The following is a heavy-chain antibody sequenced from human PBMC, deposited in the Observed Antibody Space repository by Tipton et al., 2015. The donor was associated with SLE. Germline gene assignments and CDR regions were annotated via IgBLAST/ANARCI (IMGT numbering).Heavy chain of an antibody. Sequence: TLSLTCTVSGGSISRSSYYWAWIRQPPGKGLEWIGSVYYSGSTYYNPSLKSRVTISVDTSKNQFSLKLSSVTAADTAVYYCASHVGDGSRGHYYGMYVWGQGTSVTVSS. D-gene: IGHD5-24*01. J-gene: IGHJ6*02. V-gene: IGHV4-39*07. CDR1: GGSISRSSYY. CDR2: VYYSGST. CDR3: ASHVGDGSRGHYYGMYV.